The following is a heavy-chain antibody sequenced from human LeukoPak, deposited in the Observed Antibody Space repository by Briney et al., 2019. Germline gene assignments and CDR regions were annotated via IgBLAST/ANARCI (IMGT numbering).Heavy chain of an antibody. CDR3: AREPRHCSGATCYMIRAFDI. Sequence: PSETLSLTCSVSGGSISTSYWNWIRQPPGKGLEWIGYISYTGDTNYNPSLKGRVTISVDTSRSQLSLNLSSVTAAGTAVYYCAREPRHCSGATCYMIRAFDIWGQGTMVTVSS. CDR2: ISYTGDT. CDR1: GGSISTSY. D-gene: IGHD2-15*01. V-gene: IGHV4-59*01. J-gene: IGHJ3*02.